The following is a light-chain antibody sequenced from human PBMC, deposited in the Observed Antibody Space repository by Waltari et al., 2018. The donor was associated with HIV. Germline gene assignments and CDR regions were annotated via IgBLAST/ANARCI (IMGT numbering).Light chain of an antibody. V-gene: IGLV1-47*01. CDR1: RSNIGANF. CDR3: AAWDYSLNGVV. CDR2: RVN. Sequence: QSVLTQPPSTSGTPGQRVTISCSGNRSNIGANFVSWSQQVPGMAPKFLIYRVNERPAGVPDRFSGSKSRTSASLAISRLRAEDEADYFCAAWDYSLNGVVCGAGTKLSVL. J-gene: IGLJ3*02.